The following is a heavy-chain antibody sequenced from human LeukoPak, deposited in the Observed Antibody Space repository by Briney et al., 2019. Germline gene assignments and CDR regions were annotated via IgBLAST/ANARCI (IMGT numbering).Heavy chain of an antibody. J-gene: IGHJ4*02. Sequence: ASVKVSCKASGYSFTTYGFSWVRQAPGQGLEWMGWISVHNGNINYAQKLHGRVTMTTDTSTSTAYMELRSLRSDDTAVYYCARDHTIFGLFDYWGQGTLVTVSS. D-gene: IGHD3-9*01. V-gene: IGHV1-18*01. CDR2: ISVHNGNI. CDR1: GYSFTTYG. CDR3: ARDHTIFGLFDY.